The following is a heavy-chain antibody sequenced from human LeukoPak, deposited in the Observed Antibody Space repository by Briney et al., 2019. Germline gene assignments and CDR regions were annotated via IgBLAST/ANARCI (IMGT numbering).Heavy chain of an antibody. Sequence: ASVKVSCKASGYTFTSYYMHWVRQAPGQGLEWMGIINPSGGSTSYAQKFQGRVTMTRNTSISTAYMELSSLRSEDTAVYYCARTHSRGWYSVFYYYYGMDVWGQGTTVTVSS. CDR1: GYTFTSYY. CDR3: ARTHSRGWYSVFYYYYGMDV. J-gene: IGHJ6*02. V-gene: IGHV1-46*01. CDR2: INPSGGST. D-gene: IGHD6-19*01.